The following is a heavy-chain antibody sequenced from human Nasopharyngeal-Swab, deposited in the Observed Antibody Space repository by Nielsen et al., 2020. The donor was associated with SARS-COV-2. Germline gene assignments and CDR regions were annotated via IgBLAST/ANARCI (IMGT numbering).Heavy chain of an antibody. CDR3: ARETYYYGSGSYRAFDY. CDR2: IYCSGST. Sequence: GSLRLSCTVSGGSISSGSYYWSWIRQPPGKGLEWIGYIYCSGSTNYNPSLKSRVTTSVDTSKNQFSLKLSSATAADTAVYYCARETYYYGSGSYRAFDYWGQGTLVTVSS. J-gene: IGHJ4*02. D-gene: IGHD3-10*01. V-gene: IGHV4-61*01. CDR1: GGSISSGSYY.